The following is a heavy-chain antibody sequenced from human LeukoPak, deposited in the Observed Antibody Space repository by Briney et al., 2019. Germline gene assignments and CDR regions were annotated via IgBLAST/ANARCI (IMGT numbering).Heavy chain of an antibody. D-gene: IGHD5-12*01. CDR2: IKQDGGEK. CDR3: ARGYSGYVN. CDR1: GFTFSSYW. J-gene: IGHJ4*02. Sequence: GGSLRLSCAASGFTFSSYWMSWVRQAPGKGLEWVANIKQDGGEKYHVDSVKGRFTISRDNAKNSLYLKMNSLRAEDTAVYYCARGYSGYVNWGQGTLVTVSS. V-gene: IGHV3-7*05.